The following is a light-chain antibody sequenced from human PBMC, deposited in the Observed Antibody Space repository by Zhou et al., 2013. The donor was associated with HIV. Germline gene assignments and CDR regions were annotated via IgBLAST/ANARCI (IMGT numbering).Light chain of an antibody. CDR3: QQYNNWPPA. Sequence: EIVVTQSPATLSVSPGERATLSCRASQSIGSNLAWYQQKPGQAPRLHIYGASTRATGIPARFSGSGSGTEFTLTISSLQSEDFAVYYCQQYNNWPPAFGQGTKVEIK. V-gene: IGKV3-15*01. J-gene: IGKJ1*01. CDR2: GAS. CDR1: QSIGSN.